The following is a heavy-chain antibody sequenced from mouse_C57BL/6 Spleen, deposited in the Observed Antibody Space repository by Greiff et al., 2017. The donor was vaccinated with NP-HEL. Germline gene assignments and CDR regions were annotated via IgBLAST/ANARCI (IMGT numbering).Heavy chain of an antibody. CDR2: ISYDGSN. D-gene: IGHD2-5*01. V-gene: IGHV3-6*01. Sequence: DVKLQESGPGLVKPSQSLSLTCSVTGYSITSGYYWNWIRQFPGNKLEWMGYISYDGSNNYNPSLKNRISITRATSKNQFFLKLNSVTTEDTATYDCARSIVYYSNYDYAMDYWGQGTSVTGSS. J-gene: IGHJ4*01. CDR3: ARSIVYYSNYDYAMDY. CDR1: GYSITSGYY.